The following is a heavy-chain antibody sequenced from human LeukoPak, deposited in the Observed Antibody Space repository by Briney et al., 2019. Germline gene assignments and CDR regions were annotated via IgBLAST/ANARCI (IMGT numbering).Heavy chain of an antibody. CDR3: AKTLRGPRGYSGYDYYGTDV. D-gene: IGHD5-12*01. J-gene: IGHJ6*02. Sequence: GGSLRLSCAASGFTFSSYAMSWVRQAPGKGLEWVSAISGSGGSTYYADSVKGRFTISRDNSKNTLYLQMNSLRAEDTAVYYCAKTLRGPRGYSGYDYYGTDVWGQGTTVTVSS. CDR2: ISGSGGST. CDR1: GFTFSSYA. V-gene: IGHV3-23*01.